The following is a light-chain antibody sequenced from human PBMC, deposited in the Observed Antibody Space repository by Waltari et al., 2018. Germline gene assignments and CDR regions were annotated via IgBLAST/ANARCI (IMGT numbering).Light chain of an antibody. J-gene: IGKJ4*01. CDR1: QTVTTY. V-gene: IGKV3-11*01. CDR2: DAS. Sequence: EIVLTQSLPTLSSSTGERATLSCRASQTVTTYLAWNQQKPGQPPRLLTYDASNRATGIPARFSGSGSGTDITLTIRSLEPEAVAVYYCQNRYDWPLTFGGGTKVEIK. CDR3: QNRYDWPLT.